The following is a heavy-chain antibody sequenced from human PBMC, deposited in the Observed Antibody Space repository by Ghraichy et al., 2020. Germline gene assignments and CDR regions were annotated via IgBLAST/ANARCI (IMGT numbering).Heavy chain of an antibody. Sequence: LSLTCAASGFTFSSYAMSWVRQAPGKGLEWVSAISSSSSTIYYADSVKGRFTISRDNAKNSLYLQMNSLRAEDTAVYYCARGAPVTSLPFDYWGQGTLVTVSS. CDR2: ISSSSSTI. CDR1: GFTFSSYA. J-gene: IGHJ4*02. D-gene: IGHD4-17*01. V-gene: IGHV3-48*04. CDR3: ARGAPVTSLPFDY.